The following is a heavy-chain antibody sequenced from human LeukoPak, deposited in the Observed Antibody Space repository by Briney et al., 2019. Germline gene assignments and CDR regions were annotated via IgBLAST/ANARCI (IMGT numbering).Heavy chain of an antibody. CDR2: INHSGST. J-gene: IGHJ4*02. D-gene: IGHD5-12*01. Sequence: SETLSLTCAVYGGSFSGFYWSWIRQPPGKGLEWIGEINHSGSTNYNPSLKSRVTISVDTSKNQFSLKLSSVTAADTAVYYCARGYSGYDFHRFDYWGQGTLVTVSS. CDR1: GGSFSGFY. V-gene: IGHV4-34*01. CDR3: ARGYSGYDFHRFDY.